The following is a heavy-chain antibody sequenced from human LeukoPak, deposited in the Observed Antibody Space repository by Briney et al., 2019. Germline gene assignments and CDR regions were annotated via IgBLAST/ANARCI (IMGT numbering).Heavy chain of an antibody. D-gene: IGHD3-16*02. CDR3: ARGTYDYVWGSYRIDY. Sequence: ASVKVSCKASGYTFTGYYMHWVRQAPGQGLEWMGWINPNSGGTNYAQKFQGRVTMTRDTSISTAYMELSRLRSDDTAVYYCARGTYDYVWGSYRIDYWGQGTLVTVSS. J-gene: IGHJ4*02. CDR2: INPNSGGT. CDR1: GYTFTGYY. V-gene: IGHV1-2*02.